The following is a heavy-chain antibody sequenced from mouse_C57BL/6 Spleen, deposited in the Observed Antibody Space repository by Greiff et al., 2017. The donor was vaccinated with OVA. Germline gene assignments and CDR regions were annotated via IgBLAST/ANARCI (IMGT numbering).Heavy chain of an antibody. CDR2: IYPGSGST. Sequence: VQLQQPGAELVKPGASVKMSCKASGYTFTSYWITWVKQRPGQGLEWIGDIYPGSGSTNYNEKFKSKATLTVDTSSSTAYMQLSSLTSEDSAVYYCARSGYGNLWYFDVWGTGTTVTVSS. D-gene: IGHD2-1*01. CDR1: GYTFTSYW. J-gene: IGHJ1*03. CDR3: ARSGYGNLWYFDV. V-gene: IGHV1-55*01.